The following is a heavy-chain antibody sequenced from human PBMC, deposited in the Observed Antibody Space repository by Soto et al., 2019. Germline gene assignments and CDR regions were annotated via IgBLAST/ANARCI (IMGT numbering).Heavy chain of an antibody. J-gene: IGHJ4*02. Sequence: SETLSLTCIVSGGSINNGGYYRGWIRQTPGKGLECIGSIYYSGSTYYNPSLKRRGTISVDTSKNQFSLKLSSVTAADTAVYYCARLLGYSYGSIDSWGQGTLVTVS. CDR2: IYYSGST. CDR1: GGSINNGGYY. D-gene: IGHD5-18*01. V-gene: IGHV4-39*01. CDR3: ARLLGYSYGSIDS.